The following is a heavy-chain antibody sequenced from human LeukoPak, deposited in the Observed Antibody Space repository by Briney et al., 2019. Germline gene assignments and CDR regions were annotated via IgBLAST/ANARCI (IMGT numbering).Heavy chain of an antibody. CDR1: GFTFSSYS. J-gene: IGHJ4*02. V-gene: IGHV3-48*02. CDR3: ASSGSYRFDY. CDR2: ITASGTAM. Sequence: GGSLRLSCAASGFTFSSYSMNWVRQAPGKGLEWVSHITASGTAMFYADSAKGRFTISRDNAKNSLYLQMNSLRDEDTAVYYCASSGSYRFDYWGQGTLVTVSS. D-gene: IGHD1-26*01.